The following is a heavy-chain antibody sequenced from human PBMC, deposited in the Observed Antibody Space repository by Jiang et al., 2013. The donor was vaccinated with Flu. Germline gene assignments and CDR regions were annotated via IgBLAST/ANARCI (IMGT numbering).Heavy chain of an antibody. D-gene: IGHD3-10*01. Sequence: GPGLVKPSETLSLTCTVSGGSISSYYWSWIRQPPGKGLEWIGYIYYSGSTNYNPSLKSRVTISVDTSKNQFSLKLSSVTAADTAVYYCARMVLYYYGMDVWGQGTTVTVSS. J-gene: IGHJ6*02. CDR2: IYYSGST. V-gene: IGHV4-59*01. CDR3: ARMVLYYYGMDV. CDR1: GGSISSYY.